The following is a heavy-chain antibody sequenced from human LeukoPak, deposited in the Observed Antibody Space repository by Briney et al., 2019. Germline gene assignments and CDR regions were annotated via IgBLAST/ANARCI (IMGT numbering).Heavy chain of an antibody. V-gene: IGHV3-66*01. D-gene: IGHD6-13*01. Sequence: GGSLRLSCAASGFTVSGNYMTWVRQAPGKGLEWVSVTYGDGSTSYADSVKDRFTISRDISKNTFFLQMNNLRAEDTAVYYCARSPFIRIAAAGYHPSIDYWGQGTLVTVSS. J-gene: IGHJ4*02. CDR2: TYGDGST. CDR3: ARSPFIRIAAAGYHPSIDY. CDR1: GFTVSGNY.